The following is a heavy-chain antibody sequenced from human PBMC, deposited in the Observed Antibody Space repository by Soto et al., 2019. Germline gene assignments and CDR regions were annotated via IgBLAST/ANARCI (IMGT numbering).Heavy chain of an antibody. CDR3: AGGDTAMVSSGYYYYCMDV. CDR2: IIPIFGTA. V-gene: IGHV1-69*01. D-gene: IGHD5-18*01. Sequence: QVQLVQSGAEVKKPGSSVKVSCKASGGTFSSYAISWVRQAPGQGLEWMGGIIPIFGTANYAQKFQGRVTITADESTSTAYMELSSLRSEDTAVYYWAGGDTAMVSSGYYYYCMDVWGQGTTVTVSS. CDR1: GGTFSSYA. J-gene: IGHJ6*02.